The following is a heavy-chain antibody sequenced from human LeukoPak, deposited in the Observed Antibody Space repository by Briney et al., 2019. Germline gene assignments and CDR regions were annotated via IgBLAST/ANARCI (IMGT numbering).Heavy chain of an antibody. Sequence: SETLSLTCSVSYGSISGYYWSWIRQSPGKELVWIGYIYYSGSINYNPSLKSRVTISADMSKNQVSLKLSSVTAADTALYYCARHFTYYYDSSGYPRDSFDIWGHGTMVTVSS. CDR3: ARHFTYYYDSSGYPRDSFDI. CDR2: IYYSGSI. J-gene: IGHJ3*02. D-gene: IGHD3-22*01. CDR1: YGSISGYY. V-gene: IGHV4-59*08.